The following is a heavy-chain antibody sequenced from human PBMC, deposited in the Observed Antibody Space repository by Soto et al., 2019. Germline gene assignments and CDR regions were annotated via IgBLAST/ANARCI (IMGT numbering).Heavy chain of an antibody. D-gene: IGHD3-10*01. CDR3: ARKTPGIFGYLDL. CDR2: IYYSGNP. Sequence: QVQLQESGPGLVKPSQTLSLTCTVSGGSISSGGYSWSWIRQHPGKGLECIGYIYYSGNPYYNPSLRSRVTMSVDTSKNQFSLKLSSVTAADTAVYYGARKTPGIFGYLDLWGRGTLVTVSS. V-gene: IGHV4-31*03. J-gene: IGHJ2*01. CDR1: GGSISSGGYS.